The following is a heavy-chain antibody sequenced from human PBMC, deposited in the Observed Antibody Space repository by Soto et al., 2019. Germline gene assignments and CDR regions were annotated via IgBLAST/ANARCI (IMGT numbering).Heavy chain of an antibody. Sequence: QVQLVQSGAELKKPGASVKVSCKASGYTFTYYYMHWVRQAPGQGLEWMGCINPNSGATNYAQKFQDWVTMTRDTSISPAYMELSRLRSDDTAVYYCARSDMTTIPNFGYWGQGTLVTVSS. D-gene: IGHD4-4*01. J-gene: IGHJ4*02. CDR1: GYTFTYYY. CDR3: ARSDMTTIPNFGY. CDR2: INPNSGAT. V-gene: IGHV1-2*04.